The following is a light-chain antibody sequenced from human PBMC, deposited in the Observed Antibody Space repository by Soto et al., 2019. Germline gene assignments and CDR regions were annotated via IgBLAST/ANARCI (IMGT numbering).Light chain of an antibody. CDR1: QSVSSSY. Sequence: EIVLTQSPGTLSLSPGERAILSCRASQSVSSSYFAWYQEKPGQAPRLLIYAPSSRASGVPYRCSGSGSGTDFTLSISGLEPEEFAVYYCHQYGSSPRTFGQGTNLEIK. CDR2: APS. J-gene: IGKJ2*01. V-gene: IGKV3-20*01. CDR3: HQYGSSPRT.